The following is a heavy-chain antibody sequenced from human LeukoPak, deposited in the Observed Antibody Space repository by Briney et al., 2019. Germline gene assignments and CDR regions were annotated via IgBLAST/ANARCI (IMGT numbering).Heavy chain of an antibody. J-gene: IGHJ4*02. CDR3: AREGGPYDLPPPIFDY. Sequence: SETLSLTCTVSGGSISSSSYYWGWIRQPPGKGLEWIGSIYYSGSTYYNPSLKSRVTISVDTSKNQFSLKLSSVTAADTAVYYCAREGGPYDLPPPIFDYWGQGTLVTVSS. CDR2: IYYSGST. V-gene: IGHV4-39*07. CDR1: GGSISSSSYY. D-gene: IGHD3/OR15-3a*01.